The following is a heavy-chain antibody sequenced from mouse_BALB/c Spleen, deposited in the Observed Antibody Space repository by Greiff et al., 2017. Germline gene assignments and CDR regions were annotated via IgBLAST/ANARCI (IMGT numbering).Heavy chain of an antibody. CDR3: ARVSQYYGSRDWYFDV. J-gene: IGHJ1*01. Sequence: EVKVVESGGGLVKPGGSLKLSCAASGFTFSSYAMSWVRQSPEKRLEWVAEISSGGSYTYYPDTVTGRFTISRDNAKNTLYLEMSSLRSEDTAMYYCARVSQYYGSRDWYFDVWGAGTTVTVSS. CDR1: GFTFSSYA. V-gene: IGHV5-9-4*01. D-gene: IGHD1-1*01. CDR2: ISSGGSYT.